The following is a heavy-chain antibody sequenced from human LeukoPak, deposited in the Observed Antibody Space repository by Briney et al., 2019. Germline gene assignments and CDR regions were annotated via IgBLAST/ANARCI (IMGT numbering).Heavy chain of an antibody. Sequence: PGGSLRLSCAASGFTFSSYWMHWVGPAPGKGLVWVSRINGDGSTTTYAVSVKGRFTISRDNAKNTVYLQMNSLRAEDTAVYYCTRGGVDYWGQGTLVTVSS. J-gene: IGHJ4*02. CDR3: TRGGVDY. CDR2: INGDGSTT. D-gene: IGHD3-10*01. V-gene: IGHV3-74*01. CDR1: GFTFSSYW.